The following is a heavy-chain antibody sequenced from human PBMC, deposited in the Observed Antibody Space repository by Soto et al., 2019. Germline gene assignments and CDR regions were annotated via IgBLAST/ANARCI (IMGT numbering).Heavy chain of an antibody. D-gene: IGHD1-26*01. CDR3: ASDVVVGATPHNWFDP. CDR1: GGSISSYY. J-gene: IGHJ5*02. V-gene: IGHV4-4*07. Sequence: PSETLSLTCTVSGGSISSYYWRWIRQPAWKGLDWIVRIYTSGSTNYNPSLKSRVTMSVDTSKNQFSLKLSSVTAADTAVYYCASDVVVGATPHNWFDPWGQGTLVNVCS. CDR2: IYTSGST.